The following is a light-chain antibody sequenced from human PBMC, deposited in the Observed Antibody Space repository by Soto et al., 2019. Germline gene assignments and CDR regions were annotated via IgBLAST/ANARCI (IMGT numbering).Light chain of an antibody. CDR3: VSCAGNNFLV. V-gene: IGLV2-8*01. CDR2: EVS. CDR1: SSDVGGYHY. J-gene: IGLJ2*01. Sequence: QSALTQPPSASGSPGQSVTISCTGTSSDVGGYHYVSWYQQHPGKAPKPMISEVSKRLSGVPDRFSGSKSGNTASLSVSGLQADDEADYYCVSCAGNNFLVFGGGTKLTV.